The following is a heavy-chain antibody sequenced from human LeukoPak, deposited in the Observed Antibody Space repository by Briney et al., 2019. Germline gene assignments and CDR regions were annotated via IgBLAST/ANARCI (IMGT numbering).Heavy chain of an antibody. CDR1: GYTFTSYG. CDR2: ISAYNGNT. V-gene: IGHV1-18*04. CDR3: ATLWFGEYPFDC. J-gene: IGHJ4*02. Sequence: ASVKVSCKASGYTFTSYGISWVRQAPGQGLEWMGWISAYNGNTNYAQKLQGRVTMTTDTSTSTAYMELRSLRSDDTAVYYCATLWFGEYPFDCWGQGTLATVSS. D-gene: IGHD3-10*01.